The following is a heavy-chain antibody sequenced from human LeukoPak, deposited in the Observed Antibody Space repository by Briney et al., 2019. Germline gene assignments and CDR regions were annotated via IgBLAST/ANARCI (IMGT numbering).Heavy chain of an antibody. CDR1: GFTFSSYA. CDR2: ISYDGGNK. Sequence: GGSLRLSCAASGFTFSSYAMHWVRQAPGKGPEWVAIISYDGGNKYYADSVKGRFTISRDNSENTLYLQMNSLRAEDTAVYYCAIGGSGYYFHYWGQGTLVTVSS. CDR3: AIGGSGYYFHY. J-gene: IGHJ4*02. V-gene: IGHV3-30*04. D-gene: IGHD2-15*01.